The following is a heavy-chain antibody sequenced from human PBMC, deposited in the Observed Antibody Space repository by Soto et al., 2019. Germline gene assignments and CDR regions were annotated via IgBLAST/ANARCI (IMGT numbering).Heavy chain of an antibody. J-gene: IGHJ3*01. D-gene: IGHD2-15*01. V-gene: IGHV1-69*01. CDR1: GGTFSSHV. CDR3: ASPLSCESDDCYSANDAFNV. CDR2: IIPIFETS. Sequence: QVQLVQSGPEVKTPGSSVRVSCKASGGTFSSHVVSWVRQAPGQGLEWMGGIIPIFETSNYAQKFQGRVSMTADESTNTAYMDLCSLTSEDTAIYYCASPLSCESDDCYSANDAFNVWGQGTMVIVSS.